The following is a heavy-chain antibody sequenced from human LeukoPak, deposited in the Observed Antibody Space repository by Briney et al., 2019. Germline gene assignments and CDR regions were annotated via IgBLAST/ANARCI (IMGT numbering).Heavy chain of an antibody. CDR2: VYSTGNT. D-gene: IGHD2-2*01. J-gene: IGHJ3*01. Sequence: SETLSLTCTVSGVSISSGNFYWSWIRQSAGKGLEWIGHVYSTGNTKYNPSFKNRVIISADTSKNQISLRLRSVTAADTATFFCARDGDAVSAAIAGAFDLWGRGTLVTVSS. CDR1: GVSISSGNFY. V-gene: IGHV4-61*09. CDR3: ARDGDAVSAAIAGAFDL.